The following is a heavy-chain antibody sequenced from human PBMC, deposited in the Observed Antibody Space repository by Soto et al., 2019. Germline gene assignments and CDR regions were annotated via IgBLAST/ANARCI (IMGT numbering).Heavy chain of an antibody. CDR1: GFTFDDYT. CDR2: ISWDGGST. D-gene: IGHD2-8*01. V-gene: IGHV3-43*01. CDR3: AKTRGAMIYAISVYGMDV. Sequence: GGSLRLSCAASGFTFDDYTMHWVRQAPGKGLEWVSLISWDGGSTYYADSVKGRFTISRDNSKSTLYLQINSLRAEDTAVYYCAKTRGAMIYAISVYGMDVWGQGTTVTVSS. J-gene: IGHJ6*02.